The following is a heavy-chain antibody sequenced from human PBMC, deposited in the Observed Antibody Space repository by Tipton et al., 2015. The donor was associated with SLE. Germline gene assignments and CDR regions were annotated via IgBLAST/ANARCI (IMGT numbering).Heavy chain of an antibody. J-gene: IGHJ5*01. V-gene: IGHV3-7*01. CDR1: GFTFSSSW. CDR2: IKGDGSEK. Sequence: SLRLSCAASGFTFSSSWMNWVRPAPGKGLEWVANIKGDGSEKNYVDSVKGRFTISRDNAKNSLYLQMNSLRDEDTALYYCARTNWLDSWGQGTLVTVSS. CDR3: ARTNWLDS.